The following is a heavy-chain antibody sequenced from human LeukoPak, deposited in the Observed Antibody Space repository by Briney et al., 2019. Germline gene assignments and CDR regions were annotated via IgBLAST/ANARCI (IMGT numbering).Heavy chain of an antibody. V-gene: IGHV1-18*01. CDR2: ISVYNGNT. J-gene: IGHJ4*02. CDR3: ARDYLAVVGRDPPTDY. Sequence: AASVKVSCKASGYTFTSYGISWVRQAPGQGLEWMGWISVYNGNTNYAQNLQGRVTMTTDTSTSTAYMELRSLTSDDTAVYYCARDYLAVVGRDPPTDYWGQGTLVTVSS. CDR1: GYTFTSYG. D-gene: IGHD6-19*01.